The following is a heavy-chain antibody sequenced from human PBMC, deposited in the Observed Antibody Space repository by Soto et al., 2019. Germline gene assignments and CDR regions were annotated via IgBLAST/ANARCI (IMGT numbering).Heavy chain of an antibody. J-gene: IGHJ4*02. CDR2: INHSGIT. CDR3: VRGTYNYNSRHFDY. CDR1: GGSFSGYF. D-gene: IGHD1-1*01. V-gene: IGHV4-34*01. Sequence: PSETLSLTCTVSGGSFSGYFWTWIRQPPGKGLEWLAEINHSGITNYNPSVESRVSMSVDTSKNQFSLRLYSVTAADTAVYYCVRGTYNYNSRHFDYWGQGTLVTVSS.